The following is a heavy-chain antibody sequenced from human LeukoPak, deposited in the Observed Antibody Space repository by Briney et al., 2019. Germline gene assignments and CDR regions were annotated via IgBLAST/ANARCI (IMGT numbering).Heavy chain of an antibody. J-gene: IGHJ6*03. D-gene: IGHD3-10*01. CDR2: IRSSGIST. Sequence: PGGSLRLSCAASGFTFISYAMSWVRQAPGKGLEWVSGIRSSGISTYYADSVKGRFTISRDDSKNTLYLQMNSLRAEDTAVYYCAKDRDRASMDAWGKGTTVTVSS. CDR3: AKDRDRASMDA. V-gene: IGHV3-23*01. CDR1: GFTFISYA.